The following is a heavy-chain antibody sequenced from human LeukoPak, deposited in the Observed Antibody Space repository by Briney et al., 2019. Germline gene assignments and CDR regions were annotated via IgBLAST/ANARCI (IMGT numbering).Heavy chain of an antibody. D-gene: IGHD1-26*01. CDR3: AREIMGGTFDY. Sequence: KPGGSLRLSCAASGFTFTTYSMNWVRQAPGKGLEWVSSITSSSDSKYYADSIKGRFTISRDNARNSLHLQMNSLRAEDTALYYCAREIMGGTFDYWGQGALVTVYS. CDR2: ITSSSDSK. J-gene: IGHJ4*02. CDR1: GFTFTTYS. V-gene: IGHV3-21*01.